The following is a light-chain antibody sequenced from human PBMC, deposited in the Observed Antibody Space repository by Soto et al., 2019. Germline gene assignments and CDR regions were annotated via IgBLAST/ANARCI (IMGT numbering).Light chain of an antibody. CDR2: GAS. V-gene: IGKV3-15*01. CDR1: QSISSN. Sequence: EVVMTHSPATLSVSPGERATLSCRASQSISSNLAWYQQKPGQAPRLLIYGASTRASGISARFSGSGSGTDFTLTISSLQSEDFAVYYCQQYDNWPPWTFGQGTKVEIK. J-gene: IGKJ1*01. CDR3: QQYDNWPPWT.